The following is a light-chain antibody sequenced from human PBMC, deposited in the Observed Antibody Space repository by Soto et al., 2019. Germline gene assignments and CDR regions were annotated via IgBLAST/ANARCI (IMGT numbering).Light chain of an antibody. J-gene: IGKJ3*01. CDR2: GAS. Sequence: DIMMTQSPGTLSVSPGEGATLYCTASQSVNLKLAWYQQKPGQPPRLLLYGASTRATGIPVRFRGSGSGTEFTLTIRSLQSEHSAVYDCHQYNSWPRCTFGPGTQVEIK. CDR3: HQYNSWPRCT. CDR1: QSVNLK. V-gene: IGKV3-15*01.